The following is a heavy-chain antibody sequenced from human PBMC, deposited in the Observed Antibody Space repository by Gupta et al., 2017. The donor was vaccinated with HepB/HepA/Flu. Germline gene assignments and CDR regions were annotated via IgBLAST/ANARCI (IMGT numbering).Heavy chain of an antibody. Sequence: EVQLVESGGGLIQPGGSLRLSCAASGFTVSSNYMSWVRQAPGKGLEWVSVIYSGGSTYYADSVKGRFTISRDNFKNTLYLQMNSLRAEDTAVYYCARDGPGFADAFDIWGQGTMVTVSS. CDR3: ARDGPGFADAFDI. J-gene: IGHJ3*02. CDR2: IYSGGST. V-gene: IGHV3-53*01. CDR1: GFTVSSNY.